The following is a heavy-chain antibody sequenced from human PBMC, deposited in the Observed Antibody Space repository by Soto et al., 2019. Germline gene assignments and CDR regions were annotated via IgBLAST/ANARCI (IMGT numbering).Heavy chain of an antibody. V-gene: IGHV3-74*01. J-gene: IGHJ6*02. CDR1: GFTCSSYW. CDR2: INSDGSST. CDR3: ARGRTGVPLYYGMDV. D-gene: IGHD1-1*01. Sequence: EVQLVESGGGLVQPGGSLRLSCAASGFTCSSYWMHWVRQAPGKGLVWVSRINSDGSSTTYADSVKGRFIISRDNAKNTLYLQMNSLRAEDTAVYYCARGRTGVPLYYGMDVWGQWTTVTVSS.